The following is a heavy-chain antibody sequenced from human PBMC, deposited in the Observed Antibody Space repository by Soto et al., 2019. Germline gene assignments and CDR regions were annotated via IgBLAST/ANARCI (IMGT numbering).Heavy chain of an antibody. CDR2: IYYSGST. CDR1: GGSISSSSYY. CDR3: ARQPIMITFGGVIGTRYYY. V-gene: IGHV4-39*01. Sequence: QLQLQESGPGLVKPSETLSLTCTVSGGSISSSSYYWGWIRQPPGKGLEWIGSIYYSGSTYYNPSHKSRVTISVDTFKNQFSLKLSSVTAADTAVDYCARQPIMITFGGVIGTRYYYWGQGTLVTVSS. D-gene: IGHD3-16*02. J-gene: IGHJ4*02.